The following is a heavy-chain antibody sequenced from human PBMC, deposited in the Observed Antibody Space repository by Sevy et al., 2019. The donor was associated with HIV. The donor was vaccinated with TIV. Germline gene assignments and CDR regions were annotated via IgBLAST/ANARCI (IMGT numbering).Heavy chain of an antibody. CDR2: IKKDGSDK. CDR1: GFSFSGYW. V-gene: IGHV3-7*01. Sequence: GGSLRLSCAASGFSFSGYWMNWVRQAPGKGLEWVANIKKDGSDKNYVESVKGRFTISRDNAKSSRYLELNSLRDEDTAVYYCAQEGIGRFDSWGQGTLVTVSS. CDR3: AQEGIGRFDS. J-gene: IGHJ4*02. D-gene: IGHD1-26*01.